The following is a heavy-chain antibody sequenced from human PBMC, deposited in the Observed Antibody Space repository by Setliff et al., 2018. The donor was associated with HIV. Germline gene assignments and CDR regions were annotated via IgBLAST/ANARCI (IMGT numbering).Heavy chain of an antibody. Sequence: NPSETLSLTCTVSGGFISTYYWTWIRQSPGKGLEWIGHVSYSGSTNYNPSLKSRVTMSVDTSKNQFSLKLSSVTAADTAVYYCARAHPSGGFDYWGQGTLVTVSS. J-gene: IGHJ4*02. CDR3: ARAHPSGGFDY. CDR2: VSYSGST. V-gene: IGHV4-59*12. D-gene: IGHD3-10*01. CDR1: GGFISTYY.